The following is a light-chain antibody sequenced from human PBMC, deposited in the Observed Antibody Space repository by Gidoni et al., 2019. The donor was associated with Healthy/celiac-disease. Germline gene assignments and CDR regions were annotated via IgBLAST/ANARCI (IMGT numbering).Light chain of an antibody. CDR3: QQYNNWSRT. CDR1: QSVSSN. V-gene: IGKV3-15*01. Sequence: EIVRTQAPATLSVSPGERATLSCRASQSVSSNLAWYQQKPGQAPRLLIYCASTRATGIPARFSGSGSGTEFTLTISSLQSEDFAVYYCQQYNNWSRTFGQGTKVEIK. CDR2: CAS. J-gene: IGKJ1*01.